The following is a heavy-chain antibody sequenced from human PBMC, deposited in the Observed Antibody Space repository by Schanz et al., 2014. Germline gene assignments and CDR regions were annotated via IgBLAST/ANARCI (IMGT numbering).Heavy chain of an antibody. J-gene: IGHJ4*02. Sequence: VQLVESGGGLVQPGGSLRLSCAASGFTFSGYWMSWVRQAPGKGLEWVAVISYDGRSKDYADSVKGRFTISRDNSKNTVFLQMNSLRGEDTAVYYCASADYTNYFDYWGQGTLVTVSS. CDR1: GFTFSGYW. D-gene: IGHD4-4*01. CDR3: ASADYTNYFDY. CDR2: ISYDGRSK. V-gene: IGHV3-30*03.